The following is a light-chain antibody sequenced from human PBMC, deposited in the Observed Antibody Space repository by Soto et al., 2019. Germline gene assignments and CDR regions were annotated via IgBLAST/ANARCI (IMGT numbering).Light chain of an antibody. Sequence: QSVLTQPPSASGTPGQTVAISCSGSNSNIGSNTVNWYQPFPGTAPKLLIYDNNQRPSGVPDRFSGSKSDTSASLAISGLLSDDESDYYCAAWDDSLNGWVFGGGTKLTVL. CDR2: DNN. CDR1: NSNIGSNT. J-gene: IGLJ3*02. CDR3: AAWDDSLNGWV. V-gene: IGLV1-44*01.